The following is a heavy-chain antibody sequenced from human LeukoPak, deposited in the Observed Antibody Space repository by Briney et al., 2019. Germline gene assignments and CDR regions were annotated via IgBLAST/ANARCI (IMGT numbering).Heavy chain of an antibody. Sequence: GSLRLSCAASGFTFSSYAMSWVRQAPGKGLEWVSAISGGGGSTYYADSVKGRFTISRDNSKNTLYLQMNSLRAEDTAVYYCAKDLRMITFGGVIVAPWGQGTLVTVSS. CDR3: AKDLRMITFGGVIVAP. V-gene: IGHV3-23*01. CDR1: GFTFSSYA. J-gene: IGHJ5*02. CDR2: ISGGGGST. D-gene: IGHD3-16*02.